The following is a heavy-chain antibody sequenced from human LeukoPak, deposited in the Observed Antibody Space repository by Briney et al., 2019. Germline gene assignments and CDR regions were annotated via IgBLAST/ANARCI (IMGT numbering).Heavy chain of an antibody. CDR3: VRPMTTTRNFEH. Sequence: PAGSLRLSCAASGFTFSSQPMHWVRQTPGKGLEWVALISFDGKNKFYGDSVIGRFTISRDNTKNTLFLQMNSLRAEDMGVYYCVRPMTTTRNFEHWGQGRLVTVSS. CDR2: ISFDGKNK. J-gene: IGHJ4*02. V-gene: IGHV3-30*03. D-gene: IGHD1-1*01. CDR1: GFTFSSQP.